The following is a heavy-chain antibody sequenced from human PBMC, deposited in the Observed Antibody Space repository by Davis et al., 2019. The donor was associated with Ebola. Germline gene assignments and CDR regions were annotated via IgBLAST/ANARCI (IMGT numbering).Heavy chain of an antibody. CDR3: ATGLPAARVYYYGMDV. Sequence: PGGSLRLSCVVSGFSLGTSRMNWVRQTPGKGLEWVSSISSVSDGIQYADSVKGRFTISRDNAKNSLYLQMNGLTAEDTAVYYCATGLPAARVYYYGMDVWGQGTTVTVSS. CDR2: ISSVSDGI. V-gene: IGHV3-21*01. J-gene: IGHJ6*02. CDR1: GFSLGTSR. D-gene: IGHD2-2*01.